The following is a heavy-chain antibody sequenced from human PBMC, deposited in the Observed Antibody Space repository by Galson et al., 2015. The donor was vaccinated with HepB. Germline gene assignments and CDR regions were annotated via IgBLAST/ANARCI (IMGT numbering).Heavy chain of an antibody. CDR1: GFTFDDYG. D-gene: IGHD3-10*01. Sequence: SLRLSCAASGFTFDDYGMNWVRQAPGKGLEWVSGINKNGATRGYADSVKGRFTISRDNAKNSLYLQMNSLTAGDTALYYCARVESDYGSGSYKSPPDYWGQGTLVTVSS. CDR3: ARVESDYGSGSYKSPPDY. CDR2: INKNGATR. V-gene: IGHV3-20*04. J-gene: IGHJ4*02.